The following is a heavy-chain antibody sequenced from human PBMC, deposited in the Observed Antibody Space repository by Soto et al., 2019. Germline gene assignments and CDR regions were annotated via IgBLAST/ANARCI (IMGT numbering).Heavy chain of an antibody. CDR1: GGSISSGVYY. CDR3: ARVGAIIDTSGYYFDH. Sequence: QVQLQESGPGLVKPSETLSLTCTVSGGSISSGVYYWTWIRQHPGKGLECIGFIYYSGNTYYNPSLKSRINISIDTSKNQVSLKLNAVTAADTAVYYCARVGAIIDTSGYYFDHWGQGTLVTVSS. D-gene: IGHD3-22*01. J-gene: IGHJ4*02. V-gene: IGHV4-31*03. CDR2: IYYSGNT.